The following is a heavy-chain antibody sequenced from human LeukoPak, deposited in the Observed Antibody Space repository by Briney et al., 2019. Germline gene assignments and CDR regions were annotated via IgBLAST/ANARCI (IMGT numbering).Heavy chain of an antibody. D-gene: IGHD3-3*01. J-gene: IGHJ4*02. V-gene: IGHV1-2*02. CDR1: GGTFSSYA. Sequence: ASVKVSCKASGGTFSSYAISWVRQAPGQGLEWMGWINPNSGGTNYAQKFQGRVTMTRDTSISTAYMELSRLRSDDTAVYYCARSTIFGVASFDYWGQGTLVTVSS. CDR2: INPNSGGT. CDR3: ARSTIFGVASFDY.